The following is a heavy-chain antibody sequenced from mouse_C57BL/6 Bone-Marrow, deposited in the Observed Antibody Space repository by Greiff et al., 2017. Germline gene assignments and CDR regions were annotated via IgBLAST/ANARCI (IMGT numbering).Heavy chain of an antibody. V-gene: IGHV1-72*01. Sequence: QVQLQQPGAELVKPGASVKLSCKASGYTFTSYWMHWVKQRPGRGLEWIGRIDPNSGGTKYNEKFKSKATLTVDKPSSTADMQLSSLTSEDSAVYYCARREGKNYDGYYWFAYWGQGTLVTVSA. CDR1: GYTFTSYW. CDR3: ARREGKNYDGYYWFAY. D-gene: IGHD2-3*01. J-gene: IGHJ3*01. CDR2: IDPNSGGT.